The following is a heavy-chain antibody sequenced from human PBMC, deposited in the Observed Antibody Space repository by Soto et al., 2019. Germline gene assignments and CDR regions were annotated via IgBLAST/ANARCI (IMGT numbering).Heavy chain of an antibody. CDR3: ARAGFNYYFDY. CDR1: GFTFSNYA. Sequence: QVQVVESGGGVVQPGRSLRLSCAASGFTFSNYAMHWVRQAPGKGLEWVAVILYDGSNKYYADSVKGRLTISRDNSKNTVYLQLNSLRAEDTAVYFCARAGFNYYFDYWGLGTLVTVSS. J-gene: IGHJ4*02. CDR2: ILYDGSNK. V-gene: IGHV3-30-3*01.